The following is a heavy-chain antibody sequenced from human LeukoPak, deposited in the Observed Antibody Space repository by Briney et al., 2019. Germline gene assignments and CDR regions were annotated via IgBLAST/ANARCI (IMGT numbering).Heavy chain of an antibody. Sequence: SGTLSLTCAVSGGSISSSNWWSWVRQPPGKGLEWIGEIYHSGSTNYNPSLKSRVTISVDKSKNQFSLKLSSVTAADTAVYYCARGSGYCSSTSCYGAFDYWGQGTLVTVSS. V-gene: IGHV4-4*02. CDR1: GGSISSSNW. J-gene: IGHJ4*02. D-gene: IGHD2-2*01. CDR2: IYHSGST. CDR3: ARGSGYCSSTSCYGAFDY.